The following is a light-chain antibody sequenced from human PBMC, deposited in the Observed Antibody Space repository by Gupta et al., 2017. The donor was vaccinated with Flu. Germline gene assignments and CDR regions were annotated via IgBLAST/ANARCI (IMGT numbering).Light chain of an antibody. CDR1: SGSIDTNY. CDR3: QSYDINHVV. Sequence: NFMLTQPHSVSESPGKTVAISCTRSSGSIDTNYVQWYQQRPGTAPITVIYEDNVRPSGVPDRFSGSIDISSNSASLTISGLQTEDEAEYYCQSYDINHVVFGGGTRLTVL. V-gene: IGLV6-57*03. CDR2: EDN. J-gene: IGLJ3*02.